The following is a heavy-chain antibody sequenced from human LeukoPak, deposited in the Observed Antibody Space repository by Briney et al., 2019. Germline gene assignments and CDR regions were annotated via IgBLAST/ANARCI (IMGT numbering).Heavy chain of an antibody. V-gene: IGHV3-7*01. J-gene: IGHJ4*02. CDR1: GFTSSSYW. D-gene: IGHD3-10*01. CDR2: IKQDGSEK. Sequence: GGSLRLSCAASGFTSSSYWMSWVRQAPGKGLEGVANIKQDGSEKYYVDSVKGRFTISRDNAKNSLYLQMNSLRAEDTAVYYCARDNYYGSGSYGYWGQGTLVTVSS. CDR3: ARDNYYGSGSYGY.